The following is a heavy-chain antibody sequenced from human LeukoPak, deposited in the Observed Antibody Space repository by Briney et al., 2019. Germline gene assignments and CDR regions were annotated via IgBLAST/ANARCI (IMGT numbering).Heavy chain of an antibody. Sequence: GESLKISCKGSGYIFTSYWIGWVRQMPGKGLEWMGIIYPGDSDTRYSPSFQGQVTISADKSISTAYLQWSSLKASDTAMYYCVRHGVYCSGGSCYALSIDYWGQGTLVTVSP. CDR2: IYPGDSDT. V-gene: IGHV5-51*01. CDR3: VRHGVYCSGGSCYALSIDY. J-gene: IGHJ4*02. CDR1: GYIFTSYW. D-gene: IGHD2-15*01.